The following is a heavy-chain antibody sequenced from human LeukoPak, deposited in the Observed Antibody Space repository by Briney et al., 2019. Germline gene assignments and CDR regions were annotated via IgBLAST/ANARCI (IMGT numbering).Heavy chain of an antibody. J-gene: IGHJ6*02. D-gene: IGHD3-3*01. CDR3: AKVWGGGDYYYGMDV. CDR1: GFTFDDYA. CDR2: ISWNSGSI. V-gene: IGHV3-9*01. Sequence: GGSLRLSCAASGFTFDDYAMHWVRQAPGKGLEWFSGISWNSGSIGYADSVKGRFTISRDNAKNSLYLQMNSLRAEDTALYYCAKVWGGGDYYYGMDVWGQGTTVTVSS.